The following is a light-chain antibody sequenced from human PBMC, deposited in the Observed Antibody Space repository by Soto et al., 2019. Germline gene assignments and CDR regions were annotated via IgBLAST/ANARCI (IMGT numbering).Light chain of an antibody. J-gene: IGLJ3*02. CDR2: DVT. CDR1: SSDVGRFNR. CDR3: SSYSSISTLV. V-gene: IGLV2-18*02. Sequence: QSALTQPPSVSGSPGQSVTISCAGTSSDVGRFNRVSWYQQPPGTAPKLMIYDVTSRSSGVPDRFSGSKSGNTASLTISGLQAEDEADYYCSSYSSISTLVFGGGTKLTVL.